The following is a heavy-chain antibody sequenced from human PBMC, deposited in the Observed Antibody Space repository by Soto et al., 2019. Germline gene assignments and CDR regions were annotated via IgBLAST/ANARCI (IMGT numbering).Heavy chain of an antibody. J-gene: IGHJ4*02. CDR1: GYTFSDYY. V-gene: IGHV3-11*01. D-gene: IGHD3-3*01. Sequence: PGGSLRLSCAASGYTFSDYYMSWIRQAPGKGMEWISYIDNSGTKIYYADSVKGRFTITRDNSKNSLYLEMNSLRDEDTAVYYCASHYDMWSGYLSPVDYWGQVTLVTVSS. CDR3: ASHYDMWSGYLSPVDY. CDR2: IDNSGTKI.